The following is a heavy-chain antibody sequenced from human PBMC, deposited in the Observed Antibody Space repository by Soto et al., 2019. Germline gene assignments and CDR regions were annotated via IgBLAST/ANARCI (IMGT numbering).Heavy chain of an antibody. CDR1: GFTFSSYA. Sequence: GGSLRPSCAASGFTFSSYAMSWVRQAPGKGLEWVSAISGSGGSTYYADSVKGRFTISRDNSKNTLYLQMNSLRAEDTAVYYCAKDLYYDFWSGFLLAWGQGTLVTVSS. CDR3: AKDLYYDFWSGFLLA. D-gene: IGHD3-3*01. J-gene: IGHJ5*02. CDR2: ISGSGGST. V-gene: IGHV3-23*01.